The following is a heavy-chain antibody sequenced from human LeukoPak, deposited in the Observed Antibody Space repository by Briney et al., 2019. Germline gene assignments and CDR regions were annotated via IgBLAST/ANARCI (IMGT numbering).Heavy chain of an antibody. CDR2: ISGSGGST. D-gene: IGHD5-12*01. CDR1: GFTFSSYA. Sequence: PGGPLRLSCAASGFTFSSYAMSWVRQAPGNGLEWVSAISGSGGSTYYADSVKGRFTISRDNSKNTLYLQMNSLRAEDTAVYYCAKEARYVDIVATRDYWGQGTLVTVSS. CDR3: AKEARYVDIVATRDY. V-gene: IGHV3-23*01. J-gene: IGHJ4*02.